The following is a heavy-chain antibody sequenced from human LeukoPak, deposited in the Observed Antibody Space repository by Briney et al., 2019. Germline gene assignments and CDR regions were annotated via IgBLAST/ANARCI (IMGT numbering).Heavy chain of an antibody. CDR2: ISERGDNI. CDR1: GFTFNNYA. D-gene: IGHD1/OR15-1a*01. V-gene: IGHV3-23*01. J-gene: IGHJ4*02. CDR3: EKNIPD. Sequence: GGSLRLSCAASGFTFNNYAMSWVRQAPGKGLEWVSGISERGDNINHADSVKSRFTISRDNPKNTLYLHMYSLRADDTAVHYCEKNIPDWVQGTLATVS.